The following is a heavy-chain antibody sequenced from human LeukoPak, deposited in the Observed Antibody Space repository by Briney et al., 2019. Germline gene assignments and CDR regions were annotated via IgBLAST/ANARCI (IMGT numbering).Heavy chain of an antibody. Sequence: GGSLRLSCAASGFTFDDYAMHWVRQVPGKGLEWVSLISGDGGSTYYADSVKGRFTISRDNRKNSLYLQMNSLRTEDTDLYYCAKDIYSRRGSYFEHWGQGTLVTVSS. V-gene: IGHV3-43*02. CDR2: ISGDGGST. D-gene: IGHD2-15*01. CDR3: AKDIYSRRGSYFEH. CDR1: GFTFDDYA. J-gene: IGHJ1*01.